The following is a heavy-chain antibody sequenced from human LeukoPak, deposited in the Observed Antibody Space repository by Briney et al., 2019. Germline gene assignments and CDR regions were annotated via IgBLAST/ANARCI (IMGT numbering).Heavy chain of an antibody. J-gene: IGHJ6*02. V-gene: IGHV4-34*01. CDR3: ARDGANGMDV. CDR2: INHSGST. CDR1: GGSFSGYY. Sequence: SETLSLTCAVYGGSFSGYYWSWIRQPPGKGLEWIGEINHSGSTNYNPSLKSRVTISVDTSKNQFSLKLNSVTAADTAVYYCARDGANGMDVWGQGTTVTVSS. D-gene: IGHD3-16*01.